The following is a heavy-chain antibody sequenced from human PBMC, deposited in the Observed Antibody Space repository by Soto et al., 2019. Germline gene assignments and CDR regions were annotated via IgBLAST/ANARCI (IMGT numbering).Heavy chain of an antibody. Sequence: PETLSLTCTVSGDSINYYYWRWIRQSPEKGLEWIGYIYSRGSTSYSPYFKSRVTISVDTSKNQFSLKLTSVTAADTAVYYCARTPEGSWPNWFGPWGQGILVT. D-gene: IGHD6-13*01. CDR1: GDSINYYY. CDR3: ARTPEGSWPNWFGP. CDR2: IYSRGST. J-gene: IGHJ5*02. V-gene: IGHV4-4*08.